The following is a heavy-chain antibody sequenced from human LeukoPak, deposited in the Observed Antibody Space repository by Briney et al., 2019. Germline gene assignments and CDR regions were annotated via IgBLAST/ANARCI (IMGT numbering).Heavy chain of an antibody. CDR2: IYTSGST. CDR3: ASSNSSSSFDY. V-gene: IGHV4-61*02. D-gene: IGHD6-13*01. Sequence: PSQTLSLTCTVSGGSISSGSYYWSRLRQPAGTGLEWIGRIYTSGSTNYNPSLKSRVTISVDTSKNQFSLKLSSVTAADTAVYYCASSNSSSSFDYWGQGTLVTVSS. J-gene: IGHJ4*02. CDR1: GGSISSGSYY.